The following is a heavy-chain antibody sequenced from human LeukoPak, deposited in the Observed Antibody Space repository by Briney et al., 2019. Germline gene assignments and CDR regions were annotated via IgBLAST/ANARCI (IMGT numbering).Heavy chain of an antibody. CDR2: IYYSGST. V-gene: IGHV4-39*01. Sequence: SETLSLTCTVSGDSISSSSYYWGWIRQPPGKGLEWIGSIYYSGSTYYNPSLKSRVTISVDTSKNQFSLKLSSVTAADTAVYYCARQGYCSSTSCYPDYWGQGTLVTVSS. CDR3: ARQGYCSSTSCYPDY. D-gene: IGHD2-2*01. CDR1: GDSISSSSYY. J-gene: IGHJ4*02.